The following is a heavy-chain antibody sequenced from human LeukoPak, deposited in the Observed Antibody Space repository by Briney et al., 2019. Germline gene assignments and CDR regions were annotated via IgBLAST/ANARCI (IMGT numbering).Heavy chain of an antibody. CDR3: ARGEFYGSGSYLFDY. Sequence: GGSLRLSCGASGFTFRNYYMHWVRQAAGKGLEWVSTIVIGGDTYYPGSVKDRFTISSENAKNYLYLQMNCLRAGDTAVYYCARGEFYGSGSYLFDYWGQGTLVTVSS. J-gene: IGHJ4*02. CDR1: GFTFRNYY. CDR2: IVIGGDT. V-gene: IGHV3-13*01. D-gene: IGHD3-10*01.